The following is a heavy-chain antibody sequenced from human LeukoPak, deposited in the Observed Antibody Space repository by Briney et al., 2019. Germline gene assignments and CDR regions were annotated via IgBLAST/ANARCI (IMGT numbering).Heavy chain of an antibody. CDR1: GFTFSSYW. J-gene: IGHJ4*02. V-gene: IGHV3-74*01. CDR2: INSDGSST. CDR3: ARDRCSGGSCYSGDSYFDY. D-gene: IGHD2-15*01. Sequence: QPGGSLRLSCAVSGFTFSSYWMHWVRQAPGKGLVWVSRINSDGSSTSYADSVKGRFTISRDNAKNTLYLQMNSLRAEDTAVYYCARDRCSGGSCYSGDSYFDYWGQGTLVTVSS.